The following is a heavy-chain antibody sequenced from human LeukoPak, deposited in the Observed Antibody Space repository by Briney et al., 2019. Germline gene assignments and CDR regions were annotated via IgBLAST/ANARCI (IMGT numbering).Heavy chain of an antibody. D-gene: IGHD6-19*01. J-gene: IGHJ4*02. CDR3: ARQWLVNG. Sequence: GGSLRLSCAASGFTFSTYAMTWVRQAPGKGLEWVSLISGTGGSTYYADSVKGRFTISRDNSKNTLYLQMNSLRAEDTAVYYCARQWLVNGWGQGTLVTVSS. CDR2: ISGTGGST. CDR1: GFTFSTYA. V-gene: IGHV3-23*01.